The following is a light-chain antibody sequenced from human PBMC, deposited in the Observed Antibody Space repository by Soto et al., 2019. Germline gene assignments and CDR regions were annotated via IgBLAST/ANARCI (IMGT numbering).Light chain of an antibody. V-gene: IGKV3-15*01. CDR3: RRNYTTPIT. Sequence: SPSSLSESAVERATXSSRASQRVSSSLAWYQQKPGGAPRVLIYGAGTGEADWAATFSGGRSGTDFTLTTSSLQPEDYGAYYCRRNYTTPITFGQRT. CDR2: GAG. CDR1: QRVSSS. J-gene: IGKJ5*01.